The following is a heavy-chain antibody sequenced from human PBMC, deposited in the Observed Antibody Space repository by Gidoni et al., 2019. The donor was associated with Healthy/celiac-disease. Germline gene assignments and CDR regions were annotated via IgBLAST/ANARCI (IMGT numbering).Heavy chain of an antibody. Sequence: QVQLQQWGAGLLKPSETLSLTCAVYGGSFSGYYWRWIRQPPGKGLEWIGEINHSGSTNYNPSLKSRVTISVDTSKNQFSLKLSSVTAADTAVYYCARVSPSRYYDFWSGYYLGAFDIWGQGTMVTVSS. CDR1: GGSFSGYY. D-gene: IGHD3-3*01. CDR3: ARVSPSRYYDFWSGYYLGAFDI. CDR2: INHSGST. V-gene: IGHV4-34*01. J-gene: IGHJ3*02.